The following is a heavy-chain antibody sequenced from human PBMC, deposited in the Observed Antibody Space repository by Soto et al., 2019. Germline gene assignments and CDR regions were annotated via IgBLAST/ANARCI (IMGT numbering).Heavy chain of an antibody. J-gene: IGHJ4*02. CDR2: MKQDGREK. D-gene: IGHD3-10*01. CDR3: ARANSGCGVPFAY. V-gene: IGHV3-7*01. Sequence: GGSLRLSCAASGFTFSDYWMTWVRPAPGKGLEWVDNMKQDGREKYYVDTVKGRFTISRDNAKNTLYLQMNNLRAEDTAVYYCARANSGCGVPFAYWGQGTRVTVSS. CDR1: GFTFSDYW.